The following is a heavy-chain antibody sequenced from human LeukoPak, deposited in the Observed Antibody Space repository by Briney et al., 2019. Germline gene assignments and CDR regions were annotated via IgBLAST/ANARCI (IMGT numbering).Heavy chain of an antibody. CDR3: ASGNPGSSRGLDWFDP. D-gene: IGHD2-2*01. Sequence: XSVKVSCKASGYTFTSYYMHWVRQAPGQGLEWMGIINPSGGSTSYAQKFQGRVTMTRDTSTSTVYMELSSLRSEDTAVYYCASGNPGSSRGLDWFDPWGQGTLVTVSS. J-gene: IGHJ5*02. CDR2: INPSGGST. CDR1: GYTFTSYY. V-gene: IGHV1-46*01.